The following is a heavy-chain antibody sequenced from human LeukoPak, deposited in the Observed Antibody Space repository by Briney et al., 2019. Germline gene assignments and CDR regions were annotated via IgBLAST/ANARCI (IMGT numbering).Heavy chain of an antibody. V-gene: IGHV1-2*02. Sequence: GASVKVSCKASGYTFTGYYMHWVRRAPGQGLEWMGWINPNSGGTNYAQKFQGRVTMTRDTSISTAYMELSRLRSNDTAVYYCAREGGYYYDSSGYREEDYWGQGTLVTVSS. CDR1: GYTFTGYY. CDR2: INPNSGGT. J-gene: IGHJ4*02. CDR3: AREGGYYYDSSGYREEDY. D-gene: IGHD3-22*01.